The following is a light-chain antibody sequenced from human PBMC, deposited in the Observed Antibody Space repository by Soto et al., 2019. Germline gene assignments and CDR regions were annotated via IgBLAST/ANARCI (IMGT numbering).Light chain of an antibody. CDR1: SSDVGGYNY. Sequence: SALTQPPSASGSPGQSVTISCIGTSSDVGGYNYVSWYQQHPGKAPKLMIYEVSKRPSGVPDRFSGSKSGNTASLTVSGLQAEDEADYYCSSYAASNNLGVFGGETKLT. V-gene: IGLV2-8*01. J-gene: IGLJ2*01. CDR3: SSYAASNNLGV. CDR2: EVS.